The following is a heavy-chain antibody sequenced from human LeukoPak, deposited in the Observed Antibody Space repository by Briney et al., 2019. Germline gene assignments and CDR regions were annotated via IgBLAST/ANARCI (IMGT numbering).Heavy chain of an antibody. D-gene: IGHD2-21*02. CDR3: AKSEPYCGGDCYSPFDY. CDR2: ISGSGGST. J-gene: IGHJ4*02. CDR1: GFTFSSYA. Sequence: GGSLRLSCAASGFTFSSYAMSWVRQAPGKGLEWVSAISGSGGSTYYADSVKGRFTISRDNSKNTLYLQMNSLRAEDTAVYYCAKSEPYCGGDCYSPFDYWGQGTRVTVSS. V-gene: IGHV3-23*01.